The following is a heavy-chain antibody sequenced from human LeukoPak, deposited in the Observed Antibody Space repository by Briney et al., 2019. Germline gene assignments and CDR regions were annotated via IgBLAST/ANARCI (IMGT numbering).Heavy chain of an antibody. CDR2: INHSGSS. Sequence: SETLSLTCAVYGRSFSAYYWTWIRRPPGKGLEWIGEINHSGSSNYNSSLRSRVTISVDTSYKQFSLRLRSVPAEDTAVYYCAPRGDIEHSYVYGKWFDPWGQGTRVTVSS. CDR1: GRSFSAYY. V-gene: IGHV4-34*01. J-gene: IGHJ5*02. D-gene: IGHD5-18*01. CDR3: APRGDIEHSYVYGKWFDP.